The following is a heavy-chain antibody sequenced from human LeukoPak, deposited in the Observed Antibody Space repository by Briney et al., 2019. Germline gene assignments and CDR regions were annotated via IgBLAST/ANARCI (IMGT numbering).Heavy chain of an antibody. Sequence: ASVKVSCKASGYTFTSYGISWVRQAPGQGLEWMGWISAYNGNTNYAQKLQGRVTMTTDTSTSTAYMELRSLRSDDTAVYYCARVGYYDSSGPRAYWGQGTLVTVSS. CDR2: ISAYNGNT. D-gene: IGHD3-22*01. CDR3: ARVGYYDSSGPRAY. J-gene: IGHJ4*02. V-gene: IGHV1-18*01. CDR1: GYTFTSYG.